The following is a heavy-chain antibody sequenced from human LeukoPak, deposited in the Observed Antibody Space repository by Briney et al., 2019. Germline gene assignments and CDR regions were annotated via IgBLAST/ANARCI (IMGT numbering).Heavy chain of an antibody. Sequence: ASVKVSCKASGYTFTGYYMHWVRQAPGQGLEWMGWINPNSGGTNYAQKFQGRVTMTRGTSISTAYMELSRLRSDDTAVYYCARARLIAAAGHNWFDPWGQGTLVTVSS. CDR3: ARARLIAAAGHNWFDP. CDR1: GYTFTGYY. CDR2: INPNSGGT. V-gene: IGHV1-2*02. D-gene: IGHD6-13*01. J-gene: IGHJ5*02.